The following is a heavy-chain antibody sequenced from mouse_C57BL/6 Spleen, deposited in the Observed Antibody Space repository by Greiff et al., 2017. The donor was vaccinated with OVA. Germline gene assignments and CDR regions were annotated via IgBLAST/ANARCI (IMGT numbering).Heavy chain of an antibody. V-gene: IGHV1-66*01. Sequence: VKLVESGPELVKPGASVKISCKASGYSFTSYYIHWVKQRPGQGLEWIGWIYPGSGNTKYNEKFKGNATLTADTSSSTAYMQLSSLTSEDSAVYYCARGDSSGLYYAMDYWGQGTTVTVSS. D-gene: IGHD3-2*02. CDR3: ARGDSSGLYYAMDY. CDR1: GYSFTSYY. CDR2: IYPGSGNT. J-gene: IGHJ4*01.